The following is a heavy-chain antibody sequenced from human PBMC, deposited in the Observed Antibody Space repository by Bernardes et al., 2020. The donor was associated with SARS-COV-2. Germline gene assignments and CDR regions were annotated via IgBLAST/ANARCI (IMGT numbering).Heavy chain of an antibody. J-gene: IGHJ3*02. CDR3: AKDPPHGRGYCSGGSCPDAFDI. CDR1: GFTFSSYA. D-gene: IGHD2-15*01. V-gene: IGHV3-23*01. CDR2: ISGSGGST. Sequence: GWSLRLSCAASGFTFSSYAMSWVRQAPGKGLEWVSAISGSGGSTYYADSVKGRFTISRDNSKNTLYLQMNSLRAEDTAVYYCAKDPPHGRGYCSGGSCPDAFDIWGQGTMVTVSS.